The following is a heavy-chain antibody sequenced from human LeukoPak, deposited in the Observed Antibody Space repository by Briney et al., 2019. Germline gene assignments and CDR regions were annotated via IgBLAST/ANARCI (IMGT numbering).Heavy chain of an antibody. CDR3: AREDQPRRVAGLDY. J-gene: IGHJ4*02. CDR2: IKQDGSEK. V-gene: IGHV3-7*03. D-gene: IGHD6-19*01. CDR1: GFTFSSYW. Sequence: PGGSLRLSCAASGFTFSSYWMSWVRQAPGKGLEWVANIKQDGSEKYYVDSVKGRFTISRDNAKNSLYLQMNSLRAEDTAVYYCAREDQPRRVAGLDYWGQGTLVTVSS.